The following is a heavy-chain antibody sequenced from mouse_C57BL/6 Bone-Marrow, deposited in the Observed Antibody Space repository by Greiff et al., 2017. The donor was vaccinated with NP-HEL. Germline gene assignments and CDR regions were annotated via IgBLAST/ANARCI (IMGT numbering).Heavy chain of an antibody. CDR2: IDPENGDT. CDR1: GFNIKDDY. CDR3: TPGDGSEFWACYGDCRG. V-gene: IGHV14-4*01. J-gene: IGHJ1*03. D-gene: IGHD2-13*01. Sequence: EVQLQQSGAELVRPGASVKLSCTASGFNIKDDYMHWVKQRPEQGLEWIGWIDPENGDTEYASKFQGKATITADTSSNTAYLQLRSLTSEATAVSYGTPGDGSEFWACYGDCRGGGT.